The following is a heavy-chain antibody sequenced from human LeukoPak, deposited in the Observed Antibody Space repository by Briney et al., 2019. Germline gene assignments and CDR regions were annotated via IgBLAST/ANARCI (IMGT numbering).Heavy chain of an antibody. J-gene: IGHJ6*02. CDR1: GGTFSSYA. CDR3: ARDRTPLSYCSGGSCPSNYYYYGMDV. D-gene: IGHD2-15*01. CDR2: IIPIFGTA. Sequence: ASVKVSCKASGGTFSSYAISWVRQAPGQGLEWMGGIIPIFGTANYAQKFQGRVTITADESTSTAYMELSSLRSEDTAVYCCARDRTPLSYCSGGSCPSNYYYYGMDVWGQGTTVTVS. V-gene: IGHV1-69*13.